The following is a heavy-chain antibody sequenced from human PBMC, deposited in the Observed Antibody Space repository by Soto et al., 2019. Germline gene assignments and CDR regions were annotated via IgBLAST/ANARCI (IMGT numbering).Heavy chain of an antibody. CDR3: ARDHGGYGTFDY. Sequence: QVRLVQSGPEVKKPAASVKVSCKASGYTFSSSAISWVRQAPGQGPEWMGWISSSGVTNYAQNFQGRVTLTVDSSTTTAYMEVRSLSSADTAIYYCARDHGGYGTFDYWGQGTLVAVSS. V-gene: IGHV1-18*04. D-gene: IGHD5-12*01. CDR1: GYTFSSSA. J-gene: IGHJ4*02. CDR2: ISSSGVT.